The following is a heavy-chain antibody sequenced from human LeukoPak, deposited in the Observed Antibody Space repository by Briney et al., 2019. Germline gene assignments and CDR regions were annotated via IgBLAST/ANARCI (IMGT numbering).Heavy chain of an antibody. CDR1: GFSCTSHW. J-gene: IGHJ5*02. V-gene: IGHV3-7*01. CDR2: IKEDGSEK. CDR3: ARGVGWFDR. Sequence: PGGYLRLYCAGSGFSCTSHWMSWLRQAPAQGLEWVANIKEDGSEKYYVDSVKGRFTISRDNAKNSLSLQMNSLRAEDTAVYYCARGVGWFDRWGQGTLVTVSS. D-gene: IGHD3-3*01.